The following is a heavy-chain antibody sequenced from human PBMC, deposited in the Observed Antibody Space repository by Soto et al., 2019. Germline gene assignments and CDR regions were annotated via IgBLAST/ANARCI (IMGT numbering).Heavy chain of an antibody. V-gene: IGHV1-2*02. Sequence: GASVKVSCKASGYTFTGYHMHWVRQAPGQGLEWMGWINPNTGGTNYAQNFQGRVTMTSDTSISTAYMELSWLRSDDTAVYYCAALVINTMYSSYSAAVWGQGNTVTVSS. J-gene: IGHJ6*02. CDR1: GYTFTGYH. CDR2: INPNTGGT. D-gene: IGHD3-22*01. CDR3: AALVINTMYSSYSAAV.